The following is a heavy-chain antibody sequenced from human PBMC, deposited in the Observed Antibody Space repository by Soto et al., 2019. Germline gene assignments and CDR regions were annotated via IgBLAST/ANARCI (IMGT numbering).Heavy chain of an antibody. V-gene: IGHV1-18*04. CDR3: ARELRWSSGWAVDY. CDR1: GYIFTDYG. J-gene: IGHJ4*02. Sequence: QLVQSGAEVKKPGASVRVSCKASGYIFTDYGISWVRQAPGQGLEWMGWISGYNADTSYAQRLQDRVKMTIDTSTRTAYMELRSLTSDDSAVYYGARELRWSSGWAVDYCGQGTLVTVSS. D-gene: IGHD6-19*01. CDR2: ISGYNADT.